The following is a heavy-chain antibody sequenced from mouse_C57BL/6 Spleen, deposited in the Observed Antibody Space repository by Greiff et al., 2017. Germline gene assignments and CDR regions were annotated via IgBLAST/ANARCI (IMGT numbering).Heavy chain of an antibody. D-gene: IGHD2-13*01. CDR3: ARDGVYYGDCYAMDY. J-gene: IGHJ4*01. V-gene: IGHV1-82*01. CDR1: GYAFSSSW. CDR2: IYPGDGDT. Sequence: QVQLKESGPELVKPGASVKISCKASGYAFSSSWMNWVKQRPGKGLEWIGRIYPGDGDTNYNGKFKGKATLTADKSSSTAYMQLSSLTSEDSAVYFCARDGVYYGDCYAMDYWGQGTSVTVSS.